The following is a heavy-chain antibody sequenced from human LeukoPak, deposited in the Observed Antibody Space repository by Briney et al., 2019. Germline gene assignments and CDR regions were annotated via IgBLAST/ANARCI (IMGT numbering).Heavy chain of an antibody. Sequence: SETLSLTCTVSGGSISGSSYYWGGIRQPPGKGLEWIGSIYYSGGTYYNPSLKGRVTISVATSKNQFPLRLTSVTATDTAVYYCARHYGLWGQGTLVTVSS. CDR2: IYYSGGT. CDR1: GGSISGSSYY. J-gene: IGHJ4*02. D-gene: IGHD3-10*01. CDR3: ARHYGL. V-gene: IGHV4-39*01.